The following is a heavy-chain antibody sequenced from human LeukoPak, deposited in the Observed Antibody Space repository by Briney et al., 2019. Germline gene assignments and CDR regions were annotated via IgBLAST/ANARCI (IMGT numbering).Heavy chain of an antibody. J-gene: IGHJ3*02. D-gene: IGHD3-22*01. V-gene: IGHV4-59*01. Sequence: PSETLSLTCTVSGGSTSSYYWSWIRQPPGKGLEWIGYIYYSGSTNYNPSLKSRVTISVDTSKNQFSLKLSSVTAADTAVYYCARNYDTSDAFDIWGQGTMVTVSS. CDR3: ARNYDTSDAFDI. CDR2: IYYSGST. CDR1: GGSTSSYY.